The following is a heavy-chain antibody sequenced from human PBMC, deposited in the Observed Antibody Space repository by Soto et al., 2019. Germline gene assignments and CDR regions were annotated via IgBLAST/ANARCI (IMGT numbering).Heavy chain of an antibody. CDR3: VRVPTKDGVRDQFTFLAFRLKGPSDP. V-gene: IGHV3-30*03. D-gene: IGHD3-10*01. J-gene: IGHJ5*02. CDR2: ISYDGSNK. CDR1: GFTFSSYG. Sequence: PGGSLRLSCAACGFTFSSYGMHGARQAPGKGLEWVAVISYDGSNKYYADSVKGRFTISRDNSKNTLYLQINSLRAEDTAVYYCVRVPTKDGVRDQFTFLAFRLKGPSDP.